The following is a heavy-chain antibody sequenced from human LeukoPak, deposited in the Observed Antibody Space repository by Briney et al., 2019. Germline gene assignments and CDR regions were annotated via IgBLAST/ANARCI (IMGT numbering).Heavy chain of an antibody. D-gene: IGHD3-22*01. V-gene: IGHV3-30*19. CDR2: ISYDGSNK. CDR3: ARATPPSGSGYLLYYYYGMDV. J-gene: IGHJ6*02. CDR1: GLTFSNYG. Sequence: GGSLRLSCAAAGLTFSNYGMHWVRQAPGKGLEWVAVISYDGSNKYYADSVKGRFTISRDNSKNTLYLQMNSLRAEDTAVYYCARATPPSGSGYLLYYYYGMDVWGQGTTVTVSS.